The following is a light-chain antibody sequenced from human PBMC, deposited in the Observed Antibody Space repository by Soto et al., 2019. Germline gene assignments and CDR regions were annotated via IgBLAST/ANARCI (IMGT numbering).Light chain of an antibody. J-gene: IGKJ4*01. Sequence: EIVLTQSPGTLSLSPGERATLSCRASQSVRSDYFAWYQQKPGQAPRVIIFGVSTRATGIPDRFSGSGSGTDFTLTISRLEPEDFAVYYCQQYGNSPLTFGGGTKVEIK. V-gene: IGKV3-20*01. CDR2: GVS. CDR1: QSVRSDY. CDR3: QQYGNSPLT.